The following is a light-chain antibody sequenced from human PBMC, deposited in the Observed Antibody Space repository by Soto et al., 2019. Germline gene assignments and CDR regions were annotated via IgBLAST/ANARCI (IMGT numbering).Light chain of an antibody. V-gene: IGLV2-14*01. J-gene: IGLJ2*01. CDR3: SSYANSDTVI. CDR2: DVS. Sequence: QSALTQPASVSGSPGQSITISCTGTSSGVGTYNFVSWYRQHPVKAPILIIFDVSSRPSGISNRFSGSKSGNTASLTISGVQAEDEADYYCSSYANSDTVIFGGGTKVTVL. CDR1: SSGVGTYNF.